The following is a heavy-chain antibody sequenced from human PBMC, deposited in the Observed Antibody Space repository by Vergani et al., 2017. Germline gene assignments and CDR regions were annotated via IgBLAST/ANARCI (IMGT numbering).Heavy chain of an antibody. Sequence: EVQLVESGGGLVQPGGSLRLSCSASGFTFSSYAMHWVRQAPGKGLEYVSAISSNGGSTYYADSVQGSFTISRDNSKNTLYLQMSSLRAEDTAVYYCVKASFHDYGGNSVGFDYWGQGTLVTVSS. D-gene: IGHD4-23*01. V-gene: IGHV3-64D*06. CDR1: GFTFSSYA. J-gene: IGHJ4*02. CDR2: ISSNGGST. CDR3: VKASFHDYGGNSVGFDY.